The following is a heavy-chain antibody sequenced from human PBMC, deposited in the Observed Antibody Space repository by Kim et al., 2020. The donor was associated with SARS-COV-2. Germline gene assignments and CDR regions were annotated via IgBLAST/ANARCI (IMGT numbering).Heavy chain of an antibody. V-gene: IGHV3-23*01. D-gene: IGHD3-16*01. J-gene: IGHJ4*02. CDR1: GFTFTGYA. CDR3: MKGGGGGIWDH. Sequence: GGSLRLSCTTSGFTFTGYAMSWVRQAPGKGLEWVSCIDGSDGTTYYVDSVKGRFTISRDNSKNTLYLQMRTLRADDTAVYYCMKGGGGGIWDHWGQGTLVTVAS. CDR2: IDGSDGTT.